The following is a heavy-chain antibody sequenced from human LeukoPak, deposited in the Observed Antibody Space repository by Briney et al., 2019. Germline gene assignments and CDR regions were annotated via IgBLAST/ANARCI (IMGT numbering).Heavy chain of an antibody. D-gene: IGHD6-6*01. CDR3: ASAGQLGYYLWYYMDV. CDR2: INSDVSST. CDR1: GFTFSSDW. Sequence: GGSLRLSCAASGFTFSSDWMHWVRQAPGKGLVWVSRINSDVSSTSYADSVKGRFTISRGKAKNTLYLQMSWLRAEDTAVYYCASAGQLGYYLWYYMDVWGKGTPVTVSS. J-gene: IGHJ6*03. V-gene: IGHV3-74*01.